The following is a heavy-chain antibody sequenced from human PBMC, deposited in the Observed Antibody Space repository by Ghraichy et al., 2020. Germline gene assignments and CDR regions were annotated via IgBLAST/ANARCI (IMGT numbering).Heavy chain of an antibody. CDR2: IRPDGSEK. CDR3: ARDHWQQLFS. D-gene: IGHD6-13*01. J-gene: IGHJ5*02. CDR1: GFTFSRYW. V-gene: IGHV3-7*01. Sequence: GGSLRLSCAASGFTFSRYWMTWVRQAPGKGLECVANIRPDGSEKFYVDSLKGRFTISRDNAKNSLYLQMNSLRAEDTAVYYCARDHWQQLFSWGQGALVTVSS.